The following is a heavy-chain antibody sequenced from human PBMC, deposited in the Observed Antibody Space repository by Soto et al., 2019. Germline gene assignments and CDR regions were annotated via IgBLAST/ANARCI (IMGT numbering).Heavy chain of an antibody. CDR1: GYTFTSYY. CDR2: INPSGGST. D-gene: IGHD6-19*01. CDR3: ARGPNLSEGWHNNWFDP. Sequence: GASVKVSCKASGYTFTSYYMHWVRQAPGQGLEWMGIINPSGGSTSYAQKFQGRVTMTRDTSTSTVYMELSSLRSEDTAVYYCARGPNLSEGWHNNWFDPWGQGTLVTVS. J-gene: IGHJ5*02. V-gene: IGHV1-46*01.